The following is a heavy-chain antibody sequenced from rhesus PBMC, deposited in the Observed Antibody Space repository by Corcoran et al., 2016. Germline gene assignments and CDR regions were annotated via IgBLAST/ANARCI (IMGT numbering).Heavy chain of an antibody. CDR3: VTGHGSSRKYFEF. J-gene: IGHJ1*01. D-gene: IGHD4-29*01. Sequence: EVQLVESGGGLVQPGGSLSLSWAASGFTFSSYGMSWVRQAPGKVLEWVSSISSASSYMYYADSVKGRFTISRDNSKNTLFLQMNSLRPEDTAVYYCVTGHGSSRKYFEFWGQGALVTVSS. CDR1: GFTFSSYG. CDR2: ISSASSYM. V-gene: IGHV3S5*01.